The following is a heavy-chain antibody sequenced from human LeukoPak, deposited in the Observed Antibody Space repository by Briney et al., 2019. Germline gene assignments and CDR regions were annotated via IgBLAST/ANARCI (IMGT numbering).Heavy chain of an antibody. CDR3: ARPREEGTAMGLRAFDI. J-gene: IGHJ3*02. D-gene: IGHD5-18*01. CDR2: IYPGDSDV. Sequence: GESLKISCKGSGYSFTTYWIGWVRQVPGKGLEWMGIIYPGDSDVRYNPSFQGQVTILADKSISTAYLQWSSLKASDTAMYYCARPREEGTAMGLRAFDIWGQGTMVTVSS. CDR1: GYSFTTYW. V-gene: IGHV5-51*01.